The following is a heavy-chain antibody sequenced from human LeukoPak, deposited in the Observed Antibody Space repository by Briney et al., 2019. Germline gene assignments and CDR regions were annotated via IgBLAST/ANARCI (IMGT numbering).Heavy chain of an antibody. CDR3: AREARNGSGYYSEGFDP. V-gene: IGHV1-46*01. CDR2: INPSGGST. J-gene: IGHJ5*02. D-gene: IGHD3-22*01. CDR1: GYTFTSYY. Sequence: ASVKVSCKASGYTFTSYYMHWVRQAPGQGVGWMGIINPSGGSTSYAQKFQGRVTMTRDTSTSTVYMELSSLRSEDTAVYYCAREARNGSGYYSEGFDPWGQGTLVTVSS.